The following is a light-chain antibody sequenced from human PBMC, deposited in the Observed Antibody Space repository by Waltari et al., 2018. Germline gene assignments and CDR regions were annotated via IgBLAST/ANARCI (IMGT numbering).Light chain of an antibody. Sequence: DIVMTQSPDSLAVSLGERATINCQSSQSVLYSSNNKNYLAWYQQKPGQPPKLIIYWASTRESGVPDRFSGSGSGTDFTLTISSLQAEDVAVYYCQQHYGTPRTFGQGTKLEIK. CDR3: QQHYGTPRT. CDR2: WAS. V-gene: IGKV4-1*01. CDR1: QSVLYSSNNKNY. J-gene: IGKJ2*01.